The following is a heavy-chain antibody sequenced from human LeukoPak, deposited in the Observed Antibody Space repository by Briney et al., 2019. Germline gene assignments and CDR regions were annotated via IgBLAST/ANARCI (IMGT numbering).Heavy chain of an antibody. CDR1: GYTFTSYD. D-gene: IGHD2-15*01. V-gene: IGHV1-2*02. CDR3: ARDRLRLGYERTNWFDP. Sequence: ASVKVSCKASGYTFTSYDINWVRQATGQGLEWMGWINPNSGGTNYGQKFQGRVTMTRDMSISTAYMELSRLRSDDTAVYYCARDRLRLGYERTNWFDPWGQGTLVTVSS. J-gene: IGHJ5*02. CDR2: INPNSGGT.